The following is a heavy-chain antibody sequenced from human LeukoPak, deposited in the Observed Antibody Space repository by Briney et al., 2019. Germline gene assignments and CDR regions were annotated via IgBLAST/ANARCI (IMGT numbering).Heavy chain of an antibody. CDR2: INPNSGGT. D-gene: IGHD3-16*02. J-gene: IGHJ3*02. CDR1: GYTFTGYY. Sequence: ASVKVSCKASGYTFTGYYMHWVRQAPGQGLEWMGWINPNSGGTNYAQTFQGRVTMTRDTSISTAYMELSRLRSDDTAVYYCARDRPDDYVWGSYRVDAFDIWGQGTMVTVSS. V-gene: IGHV1-2*02. CDR3: ARDRPDDYVWGSYRVDAFDI.